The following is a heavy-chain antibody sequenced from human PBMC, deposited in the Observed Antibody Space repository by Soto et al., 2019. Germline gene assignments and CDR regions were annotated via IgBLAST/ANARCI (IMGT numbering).Heavy chain of an antibody. J-gene: IGHJ6*02. Sequence: ASVKVSCKASGYTFTSYYMHWVRQAPGQGLEWMGIINPSGGSTSYAQKFQGRVTMTRDTSTSTVYMELSSLRSEGTAVYYCARDADTVTTRGHSVPRMVDVWGQGTTVTVSS. CDR3: ARDADTVTTRGHSVPRMVDV. CDR2: INPSGGST. CDR1: GYTFTSYY. V-gene: IGHV1-46*01. D-gene: IGHD4-4*01.